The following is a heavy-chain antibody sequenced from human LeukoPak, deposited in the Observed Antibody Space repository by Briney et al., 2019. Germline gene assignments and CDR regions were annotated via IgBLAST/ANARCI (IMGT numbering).Heavy chain of an antibody. CDR3: ARRAYNRAAFDY. CDR2: IYYSGST. J-gene: IGHJ4*02. Sequence: SETLSLTCTVSGGSISSSSYYWGWIRQPPGKGLEWIGSIYYSGSTYYNPSLKSRVTISGDTSKNQFSVKLSSVTAADTAVYYCARRAYNRAAFDYWGQGTLATVSS. CDR1: GGSISSSSYY. V-gene: IGHV4-39*01. D-gene: IGHD1-14*01.